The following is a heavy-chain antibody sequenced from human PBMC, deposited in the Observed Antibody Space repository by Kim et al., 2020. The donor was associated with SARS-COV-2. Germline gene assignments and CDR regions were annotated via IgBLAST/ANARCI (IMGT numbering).Heavy chain of an antibody. D-gene: IGHD3-16*01. CDR2: ISDTGDNT. CDR3: AKEGARRVDS. J-gene: IGHJ4*02. CDR1: GFTFSSYV. Sequence: GGSLRLSCAASGFTFSSYVMSWVRQAPGKGLEWVSGISDTGDNTYFADSVKGRFTISRDNSKDTVYLHMNNLRADDTGVYYCAKEGARRVDSWGQGTLVTVSS. V-gene: IGHV3-23*01.